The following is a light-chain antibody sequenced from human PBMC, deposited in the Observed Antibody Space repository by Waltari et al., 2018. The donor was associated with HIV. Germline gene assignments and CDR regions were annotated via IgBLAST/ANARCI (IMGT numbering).Light chain of an antibody. V-gene: IGLV3-25*03. J-gene: IGLJ2*01. Sequence: SSDLTQPPSVSVSPGQTANITCSGDSLPKHYTYWYQQKPGQVPVLIISNDSYRPSGIPERFSGSSSGTTATLTISGVQAGDEADYYCQSTDKTGTLIVFGGGTKLTV. CDR1: SLPKHY. CDR2: NDS. CDR3: QSTDKTGTLIV.